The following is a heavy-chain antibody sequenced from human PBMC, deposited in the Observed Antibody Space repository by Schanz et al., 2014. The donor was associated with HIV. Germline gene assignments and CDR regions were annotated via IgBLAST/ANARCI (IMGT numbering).Heavy chain of an antibody. J-gene: IGHJ4*02. CDR3: ARDPDPYRLSHSWPH. CDR2: IYSGGST. D-gene: IGHD6-13*01. CDR1: GFTVSNNY. V-gene: IGHV3-53*01. Sequence: VQLVESGGGVVQPGRSLRLSCAASGFTVSNNYMSWVRQAPGKGLEWVSVIYSGGSTSYADSVRGRFTISRDNSKNTLYLQMNSLRADDTAVYYCARDPDPYRLSHSWPHWGQGTLVTVSS.